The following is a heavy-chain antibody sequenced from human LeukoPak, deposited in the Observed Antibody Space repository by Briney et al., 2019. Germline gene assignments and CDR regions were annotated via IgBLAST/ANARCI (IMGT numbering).Heavy chain of an antibody. V-gene: IGHV3-23*01. Sequence: TGGSLRLSCAASGFTFSSYAMNWVRQAPGKGLEWVSFISGSGDTTYYADSVKGRFTISRDSSKNTLYLQMNSLRAEDTAAYYCAKSRGESRGASNYWGQGTLVTVSS. CDR3: AKSRGESRGASNY. D-gene: IGHD1-26*01. CDR2: ISGSGDTT. J-gene: IGHJ4*02. CDR1: GFTFSSYA.